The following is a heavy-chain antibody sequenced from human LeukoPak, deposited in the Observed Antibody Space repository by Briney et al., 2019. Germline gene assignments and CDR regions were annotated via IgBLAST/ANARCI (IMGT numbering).Heavy chain of an antibody. J-gene: IGHJ4*02. V-gene: IGHV3-53*01. CDR1: GFNVSSNY. CDR3: ARDKEGDSSGYYH. CDR2: IYSGGST. D-gene: IGHD3-22*01. Sequence: GGSLRLSCAASGFNVSSNYMSWVRQAPGKGLEWVSVIYSGGSTYYADSVKGRFTISRDNAKNSLYLQMNSLRAEDTAVYYCARDKEGDSSGYYHWGQGTLVTVSS.